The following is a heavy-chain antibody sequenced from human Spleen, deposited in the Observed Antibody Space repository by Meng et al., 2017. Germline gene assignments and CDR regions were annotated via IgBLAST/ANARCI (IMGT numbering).Heavy chain of an antibody. CDR3: AKEEVPNDY. Sequence: GGSLRLSCAASGFTFSSSAMSWVRQAPGRGLEWVSSVSVIGRTCDADSVKGRFTISRDSSKNTVYLQMDRLKADDTAVYFCAKEEVPNDYWGQG. CDR1: GFTFSSSA. J-gene: IGHJ4*02. D-gene: IGHD1-1*01. CDR2: VSVIGRT. V-gene: IGHV3-23*01.